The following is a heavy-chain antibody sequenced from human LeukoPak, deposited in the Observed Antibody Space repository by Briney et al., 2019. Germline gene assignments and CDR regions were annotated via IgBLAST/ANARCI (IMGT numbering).Heavy chain of an antibody. CDR2: ISGGGGRT. J-gene: IGHJ4*02. Sequence: GGSLRLSCAASGFTFSDYWMSWVRQAPGKGLEWVSGISGGGGRTFYADSVKGRFTISRDNSKNTLYLQMNSLRAEDTAIYYCAKEQWLAQSAYFDYWGQGTLVTVSS. CDR3: AKEQWLAQSAYFDY. CDR1: GFTFSDYW. V-gene: IGHV3-23*01. D-gene: IGHD6-19*01.